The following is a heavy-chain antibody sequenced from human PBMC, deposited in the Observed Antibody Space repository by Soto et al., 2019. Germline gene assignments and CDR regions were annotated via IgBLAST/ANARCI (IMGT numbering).Heavy chain of an antibody. CDR3: ARGGKERFRGSGMDV. Sequence: GASVNVSCKASGGRFNTYAINWVRQAPGQGLEWLGGIITFFGAAMYAQKFQGRVTITADEFTTTAYMELSSLRSEDTAVYYCARGGKERFRGSGMDVWGQGTTVTVSS. D-gene: IGHD1-1*01. CDR2: IITFFGAA. J-gene: IGHJ6*02. V-gene: IGHV1-69*13. CDR1: GGRFNTYA.